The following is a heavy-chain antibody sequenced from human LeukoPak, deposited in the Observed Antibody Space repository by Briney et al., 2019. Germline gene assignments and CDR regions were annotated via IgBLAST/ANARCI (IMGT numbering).Heavy chain of an antibody. Sequence: GGSLRLSCAASGFTFSSYEMNWVRQAPGKGLEWVSYISSSGRTIYYADSVKGRFTISRDNAKNSLYLQMNSLRAEDTAVYYCARGGFGSGWYGPNSFDPWGQGTLVTVSS. CDR2: ISSSGRTI. J-gene: IGHJ5*02. D-gene: IGHD6-19*01. CDR1: GFTFSSYE. CDR3: ARGGFGSGWYGPNSFDP. V-gene: IGHV3-48*03.